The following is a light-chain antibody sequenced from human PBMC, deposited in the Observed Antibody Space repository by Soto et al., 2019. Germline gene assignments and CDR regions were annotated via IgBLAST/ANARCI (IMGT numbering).Light chain of an antibody. CDR3: LQSYIYHLS. J-gene: IGKJ4*01. Sequence: AIQMTQSPDSLSASVGDRVTIACRASQGIRNDLGWYQQKPGQAPKLLIYGTSTLKYGVSSRFSGSGSGTDFTLTISSLQPEDFGTYFCLQSYIYHLSCGRPTKVYIK. CDR1: QGIRND. CDR2: GTS. V-gene: IGKV1-6*01.